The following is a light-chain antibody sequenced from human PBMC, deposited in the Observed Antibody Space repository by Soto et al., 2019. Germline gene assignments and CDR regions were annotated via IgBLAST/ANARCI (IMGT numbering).Light chain of an antibody. CDR1: LSISSY. CDR2: VAS. J-gene: IGKJ2*01. V-gene: IGKV1-39*01. CDR3: QHTYTAPYT. Sequence: DIQMTQSPSSLSASVGDRVTITCRASLSISSYLNWYQQKPGNAPKLLISVASTLQGGVPSRFSGSGSGTSFALTISSLQPEDFATYYCQHTYTAPYTFGQGTKLEIK.